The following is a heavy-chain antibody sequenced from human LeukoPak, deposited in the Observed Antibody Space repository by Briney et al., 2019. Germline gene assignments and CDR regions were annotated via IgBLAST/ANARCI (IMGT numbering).Heavy chain of an antibody. J-gene: IGHJ3*02. CDR2: IYYSGST. Sequence: PSQTLSLTCTVSGGSISSGGYYWSWIRQHPGKGLEWIGYIYYSGSTYYNPSLKSRVTISVDRSKNQFSLKLSSVTAADTAVYYCARRFRSDAFDIWGQGTMVTVSS. CDR3: ARRFRSDAFDI. D-gene: IGHD3-3*01. V-gene: IGHV4-31*03. CDR1: GGSISSGGYY.